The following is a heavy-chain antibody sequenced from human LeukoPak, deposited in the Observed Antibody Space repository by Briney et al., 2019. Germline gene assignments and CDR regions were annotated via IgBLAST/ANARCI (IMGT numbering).Heavy chain of an antibody. CDR3: ARSTYYYDSSGYSYYSYYYMDV. J-gene: IGHJ6*03. CDR1: GGSISSYY. Sequence: SETLSLTCTVSGGSISSYYWNWIRQPPGKGLEWIGYIYYSGSTNYNPSLKSRVTISVDTSKNQFSLKLSSVTAADTAVYYCARSTYYYDSSGYSYYSYYYMDVWGKGTTVTISS. V-gene: IGHV4-59*01. D-gene: IGHD3-22*01. CDR2: IYYSGST.